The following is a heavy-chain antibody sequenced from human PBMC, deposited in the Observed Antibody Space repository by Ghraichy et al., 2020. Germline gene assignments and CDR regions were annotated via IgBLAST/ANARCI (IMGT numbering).Heavy chain of an antibody. CDR2: ISSSSSTI. D-gene: IGHD5-24*01. CDR3: ARDVAQMAVGAFDI. V-gene: IGHV3-48*02. J-gene: IGHJ3*02. CDR1: GFTFSSYS. Sequence: GESLNISCAASGFTFSSYSMNWVRQAPGKGLEWVSYISSSSSTIYYADSVKGRFTISRDNAKNSLYLQMNSLRDEDTAVYYCARDVAQMAVGAFDIWGQGTMVTVSS.